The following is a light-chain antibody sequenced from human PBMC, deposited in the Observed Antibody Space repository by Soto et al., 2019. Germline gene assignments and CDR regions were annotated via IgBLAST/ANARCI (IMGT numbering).Light chain of an antibody. V-gene: IGKV3-15*01. CDR2: GAS. CDR3: QEYNNWPPWT. Sequence: EIVMTQSPATLSVSPGERATLSCRASPSVSSNLAWYQQKPGQAPRLLIYGASTRATGIPARFSGSGSGTECTLTISSLQSEDFAVYYWQEYNNWPPWTFGRGTKVVIK. CDR1: PSVSSN. J-gene: IGKJ1*01.